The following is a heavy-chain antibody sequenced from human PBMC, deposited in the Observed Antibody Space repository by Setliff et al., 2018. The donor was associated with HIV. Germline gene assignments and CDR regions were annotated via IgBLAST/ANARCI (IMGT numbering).Heavy chain of an antibody. CDR2: VKQDGTET. J-gene: IGHJ4*02. CDR1: GFRFRSYW. V-gene: IGHV3-7*01. D-gene: IGHD1-26*01. CDR3: ARWGSGSYAWVFDY. Sequence: GGSLRLSCAASGFRFRSYWMSWVRQAPGKGLESVANVKQDGTETLYVDSVKGRFTISRDNANKLVYLQMNSLRVEDTAVSFCARWGSGSYAWVFDYWGQGMLVTVSS.